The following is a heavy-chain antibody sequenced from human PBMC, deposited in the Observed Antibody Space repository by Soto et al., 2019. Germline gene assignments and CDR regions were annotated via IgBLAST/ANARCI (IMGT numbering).Heavy chain of an antibody. Sequence: QVQLVESGGGVVQPGRSLRLSCAASGFTFSSYGMHWVRQAPGKGLEWVAVISYDGSNKYYADSVKGRFTISRDNSKKTLYLQMNSLRAEDTAVYYCAKCVSSQARLYYYYGMDVWGQGTTVTVSS. CDR3: AKCVSSQARLYYYYGMDV. CDR1: GFTFSSYG. D-gene: IGHD3-16*01. CDR2: ISYDGSNK. V-gene: IGHV3-30*18. J-gene: IGHJ6*02.